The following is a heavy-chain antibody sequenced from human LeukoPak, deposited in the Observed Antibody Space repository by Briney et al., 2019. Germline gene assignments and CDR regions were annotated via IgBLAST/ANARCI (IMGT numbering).Heavy chain of an antibody. CDR3: TSGPYCSGGSCCRTEN. CDR1: GFTFSGSA. Sequence: GGSLRLSCAASGFTFSGSAMHWVRQASGKGLEWVGRIRSKANSYATAYAASVKGRFTISRDDSKSTAYLQMNSLKTEDTAVYYCTSGPYCSGGSCCRTENWGQGTLVTVSS. D-gene: IGHD2-15*01. J-gene: IGHJ4*02. CDR2: IRSKANSYAT. V-gene: IGHV3-73*01.